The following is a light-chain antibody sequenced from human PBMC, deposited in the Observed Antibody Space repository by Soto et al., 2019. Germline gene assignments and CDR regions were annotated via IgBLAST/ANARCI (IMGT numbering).Light chain of an antibody. CDR3: QQYGSSPHT. V-gene: IGKV3-20*01. CDR1: QSVSSSY. J-gene: IGKJ2*01. CDR2: GAS. Sequence: EIVLTHSPGTLSLSPGERATLSCRASQSVSSSYLAWYQHKPGQVPRLLIYGASSRATGIPDRFSGSGSGTDFTLTISRLEPEDFAVYYCQQYGSSPHTFGQGTKLEIK.